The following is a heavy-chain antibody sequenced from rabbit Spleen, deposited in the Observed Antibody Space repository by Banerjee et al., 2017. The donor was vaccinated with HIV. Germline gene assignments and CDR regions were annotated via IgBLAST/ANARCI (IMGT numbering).Heavy chain of an antibody. CDR2: IAGSSSAFT. D-gene: IGHD8-1*01. V-gene: IGHV1S40*01. Sequence: QSLEESGGGLVQPGGTLTLTCTASGFSFSSSKYMCWVRQAPGKGLEWISCIAGSSSAFTYSATWAKGRFTISKTSSTTVTLQMTSLTAADTATYFCARDTGTSFSTYGMDLWGQGPSSPS. CDR1: GFSFSSSKY. J-gene: IGHJ6*01. CDR3: ARDTGTSFSTYGMDL.